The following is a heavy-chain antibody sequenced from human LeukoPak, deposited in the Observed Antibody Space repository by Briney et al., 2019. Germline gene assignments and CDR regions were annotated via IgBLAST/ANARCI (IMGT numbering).Heavy chain of an antibody. V-gene: IGHV3-48*03. CDR1: GFTFSSYE. Sequence: PGGSLRLSCAASGFTFSSYEMNWVRQAPGKGLEWVSYISSSGSTIYYADSVKGRFTISRDNSKNSLYLQMNSLRAEDTAVYYCARVSIAAAHFDYWGQGTLVTVSS. D-gene: IGHD6-13*01. CDR2: ISSSGSTI. CDR3: ARVSIAAAHFDY. J-gene: IGHJ4*02.